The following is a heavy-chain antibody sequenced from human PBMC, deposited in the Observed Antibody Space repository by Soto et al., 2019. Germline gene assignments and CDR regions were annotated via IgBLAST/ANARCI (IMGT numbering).Heavy chain of an antibody. D-gene: IGHD2-2*01. CDR3: ARVPDR. CDR2: IYYSGST. Sequence: PSETLSLTCAVSDGSIRSGGYSWSWIRQHPGKGLEWIGYIYYSGSTYYNPSLKSRVTISVDRSKNQFSLKLSSVTAADTAVYYCARVPDRWGQGTLVTVSS. J-gene: IGHJ5*02. CDR1: DGSIRSGGYS. V-gene: IGHV4-30-2*01.